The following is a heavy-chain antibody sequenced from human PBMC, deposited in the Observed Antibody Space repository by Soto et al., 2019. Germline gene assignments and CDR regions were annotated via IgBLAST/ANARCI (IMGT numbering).Heavy chain of an antibody. D-gene: IGHD6-19*01. CDR3: VVMGNVAVSNPRSFDY. CDR2: IVPIFETL. Sequence: QVQLVQSGAEVKKPGSSVKVSCKASGATFSGYAINWVRQAPGQGLEWLGRIVPIFETLNYAERSQGRVAITADESTTTVYMELTNLTHEDTAVYYCVVMGNVAVSNPRSFDYWGQGTQVTVSS. CDR1: GATFSGYA. V-gene: IGHV1-69*18. J-gene: IGHJ4*02.